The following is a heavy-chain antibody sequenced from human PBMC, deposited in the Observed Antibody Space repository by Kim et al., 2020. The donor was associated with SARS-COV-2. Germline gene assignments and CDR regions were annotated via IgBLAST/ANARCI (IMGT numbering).Heavy chain of an antibody. D-gene: IGHD3-22*01. V-gene: IGHV3-48*04. Sequence: GGSLRLSCAASGFTFSSYSMNWVRQAPGKGLEWVSYISSSSSTIYYADSVKGRFTISRDNAKNSLYLQMNSLRAEDTAVYYCARADPFTMMLSPDYWGQGTLVTVSS. CDR2: ISSSSSTI. CDR3: ARADPFTMMLSPDY. J-gene: IGHJ4*02. CDR1: GFTFSSYS.